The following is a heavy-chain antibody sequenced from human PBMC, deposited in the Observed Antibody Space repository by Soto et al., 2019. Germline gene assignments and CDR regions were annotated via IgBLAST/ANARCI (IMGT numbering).Heavy chain of an antibody. CDR1: GFSFNIYA. V-gene: IGHV3-23*01. CDR3: AKAPTYDYYYSVDV. J-gene: IGHJ6*03. Sequence: EVHLLESGGGLVQPGGSLRLSCAASGFSFNIYAMKWVRQAPGKGLECVSAISAGGGNTYYADSVKGRFTISRDNSQNTLYLRMNSLRADDTAVYYCAKAPTYDYYYSVDVWGKGTTVTVSS. CDR2: ISAGGGNT.